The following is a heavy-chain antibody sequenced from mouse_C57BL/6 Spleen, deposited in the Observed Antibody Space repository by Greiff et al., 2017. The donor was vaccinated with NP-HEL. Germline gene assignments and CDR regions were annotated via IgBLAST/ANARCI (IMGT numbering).Heavy chain of an antibody. J-gene: IGHJ4*01. V-gene: IGHV5-17*01. CDR2: ISSGSSTI. D-gene: IGHD1-1*01. CDR3: SKSYYYGGMDY. CDR1: GFTFSDYG. Sequence: EVQGVESGGGLVKPGGSLKLSCAASGFTFSDYGMHWVRQAPEKGLEWVAYISSGSSTIDYADTVKGRFTISRDNAKNTLFLQMTSLRSEDTAMYYCSKSYYYGGMDYWGQGTSVTVSS.